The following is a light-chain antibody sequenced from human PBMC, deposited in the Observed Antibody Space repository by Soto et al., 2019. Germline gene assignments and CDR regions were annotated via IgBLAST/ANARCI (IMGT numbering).Light chain of an antibody. Sequence: EIVMTQSPATLSVSPGERATLSCRASQSVGSNLAWYQQKPGQAPRLLIYGASTRATGIPARFSGSGSGTEFTINISSLQSEDFEIYFCQQYNNWPPDRTFGQGTKVEIK. CDR3: QQYNNWPPDRT. J-gene: IGKJ1*01. CDR1: QSVGSN. V-gene: IGKV3-15*01. CDR2: GAS.